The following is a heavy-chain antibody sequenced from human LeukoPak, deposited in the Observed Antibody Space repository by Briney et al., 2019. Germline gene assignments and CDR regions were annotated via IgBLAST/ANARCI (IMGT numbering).Heavy chain of an antibody. CDR1: GFTFSRYW. J-gene: IGHJ4*02. Sequence: PGGSLRLSCAASGFTFSRYWMHWVRQAPGEGLVWVSRINSDGSDTTYADSVKGRFTIPRDNAKNTLFLQMNSLTAEDTAVYYCARVEYSSTWYVDYWGQGTLVTVSS. D-gene: IGHD6-13*01. CDR3: ARVEYSSTWYVDY. V-gene: IGHV3-74*01. CDR2: INSDGSDT.